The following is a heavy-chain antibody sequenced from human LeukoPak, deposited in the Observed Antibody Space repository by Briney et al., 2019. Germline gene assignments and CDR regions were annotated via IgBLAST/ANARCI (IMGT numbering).Heavy chain of an antibody. V-gene: IGHV3-48*04. D-gene: IGHD4-17*01. CDR3: AKELNTVNDY. CDR2: ISSSSSTI. J-gene: IGHJ4*02. Sequence: TGGSLRLSCAASGFTFSSNSMNWVRQAPGKGLEWLSYISSSSSTIYYADSVKGRFTISRDNAKNSLYLQMNSLRAEDTAVYYCAKELNTVNDYWGQGTLVTVFS. CDR1: GFTFSSNS.